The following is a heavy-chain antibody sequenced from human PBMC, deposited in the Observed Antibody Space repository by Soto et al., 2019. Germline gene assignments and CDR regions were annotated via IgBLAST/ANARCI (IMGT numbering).Heavy chain of an antibody. CDR1: GFTFSSYT. Sequence: GGSLRLSCVASGFTFSSYTMNWVRQAPGKGLEWVSYISSSSNTICYADSVKGRFTISRDNAKNSLYLQMNSLRAEDTVFFYCATLFTFGGVIVPKFDYWGQGTLVTVSS. CDR3: ATLFTFGGVIVPKFDY. D-gene: IGHD3-16*02. V-gene: IGHV3-48*01. J-gene: IGHJ4*02. CDR2: ISSSSNTI.